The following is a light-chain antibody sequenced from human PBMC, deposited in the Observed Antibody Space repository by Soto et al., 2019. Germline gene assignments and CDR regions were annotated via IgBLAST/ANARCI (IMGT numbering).Light chain of an antibody. CDR2: GAS. CDR1: QSVSSSY. Sequence: EIVLTQSPGTLSLSPGERATLSCRASQSVSSSYLAWYQQKPGQAPRLLIYGASSRATGIPDRFSGSGSGTEFTLTISSLQSEDFAVYYCQKYNNWPQTFGQGTKGDIK. V-gene: IGKV3-20*01. CDR3: QKYNNWPQT. J-gene: IGKJ1*01.